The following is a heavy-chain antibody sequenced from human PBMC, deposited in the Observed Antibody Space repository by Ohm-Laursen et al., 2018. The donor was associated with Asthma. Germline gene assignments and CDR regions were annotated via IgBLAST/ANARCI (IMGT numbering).Heavy chain of an antibody. CDR2: IFPDGRHT. CDR1: GFTFSDYF. Sequence: SLRLSCAASGFTFSDYFMHWVRQRPGGGLDWISHIFPDGRHTNYADSVKGRFTISRDDSKNTLNLQMSSLRGDDTAVYYCARGQGSGDISGSDPFDLWGQGTTVIVSS. D-gene: IGHD3-10*01. J-gene: IGHJ3*01. V-gene: IGHV3-74*01. CDR3: ARGQGSGDISGSDPFDL.